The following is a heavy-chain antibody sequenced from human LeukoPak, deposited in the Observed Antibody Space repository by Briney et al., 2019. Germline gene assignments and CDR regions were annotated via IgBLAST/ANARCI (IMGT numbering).Heavy chain of an antibody. D-gene: IGHD2-2*01. CDR1: GFPFNYYA. CDR2: TGASGHST. Sequence: PGGSLRLSCAASGFPFNYYAMNWVGQAPGKGVEGVSATGASGHSTYYADSVKGRFTISRDNSKTTLYLQMNSLRAEDTAVYYCARGLSTVNDALDIWGQGTMVTVSS. V-gene: IGHV3-23*01. CDR3: ARGLSTVNDALDI. J-gene: IGHJ3*02.